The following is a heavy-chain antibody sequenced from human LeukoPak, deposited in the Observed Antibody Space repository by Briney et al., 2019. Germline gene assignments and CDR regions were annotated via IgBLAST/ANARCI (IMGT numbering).Heavy chain of an antibody. CDR3: ASISTGPFDY. V-gene: IGHV4-59*08. Sequence: PSETLSLTCTVSGGSISSYSWSWIRQPPGKGLEWIGYIYYSGSTNYNPSPKSRVTISVDTSKNQFSLKLGSVTAADTAVYYCASISTGPFDYWGQGTLVTVSS. J-gene: IGHJ4*02. CDR1: GGSISSYS. D-gene: IGHD2-2*01. CDR2: IYYSGST.